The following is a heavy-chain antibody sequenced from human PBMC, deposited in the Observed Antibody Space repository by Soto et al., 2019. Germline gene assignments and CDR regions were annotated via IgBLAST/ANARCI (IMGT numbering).Heavy chain of an antibody. J-gene: IGHJ6*02. V-gene: IGHV3-74*01. CDR2: LNSDGSSK. D-gene: IGHD3-16*01. Sequence: GGSLRLSCAASGFTFNSYWMHWVRQAPGKGLVWVSRLNSDGSSKYYGDSMKGRFTISRDNAENTVYLQMNSLRDEDTAVYFCARGLKNYYAMDVWGQGTTVTVSS. CDR1: GFTFNSYW. CDR3: ARGLKNYYAMDV.